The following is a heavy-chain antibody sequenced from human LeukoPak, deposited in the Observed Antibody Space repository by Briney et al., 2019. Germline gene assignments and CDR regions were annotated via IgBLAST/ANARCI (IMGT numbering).Heavy chain of an antibody. CDR1: GFTFSSYW. CDR3: ARDLSSSWYSWPSDY. D-gene: IGHD6-13*01. V-gene: IGHV3-74*01. Sequence: PGGSLRLSCAASGFTFSSYWTHWVRQAPGKGLVWVSRINSDGSSTSYADSVKGRFTISRDNAKNTLYLQMNSLRAEDTAVYYCARDLSSSWYSWPSDYWGQGTLVTVSS. J-gene: IGHJ4*02. CDR2: INSDGSST.